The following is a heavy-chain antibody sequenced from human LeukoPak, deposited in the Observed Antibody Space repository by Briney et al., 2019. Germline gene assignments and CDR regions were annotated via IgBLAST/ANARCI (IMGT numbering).Heavy chain of an antibody. CDR1: GFTFSSYW. J-gene: IGHJ4*02. CDR2: INSDGSST. CDR3: ARDVSRDYYDSSGYADPGQKNDEDY. D-gene: IGHD3-22*01. Sequence: GGSLRLSCAASGFTFSSYWMPWVRQAPGKGLVWVSRINSDGSSTSYADSVKGRFTISRDNSKNTLYLQMNSLRAEDTAVYYCARDVSRDYYDSSGYADPGQKNDEDYWGQGTLVTVSS. V-gene: IGHV3-74*01.